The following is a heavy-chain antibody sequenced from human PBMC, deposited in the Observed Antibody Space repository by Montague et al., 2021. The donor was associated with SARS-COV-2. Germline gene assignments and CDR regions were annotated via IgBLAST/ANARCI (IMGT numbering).Heavy chain of an antibody. CDR3: ANGILTVDWYFDL. CDR1: GFPFSSYA. CDR2: ISGSGGST. Sequence: SRRLSCAASGFPFSSYAMSWVRQAPGKGLEWVSTISGSGGSTYYADSVKGRFTVSRDNSKNTLYLQMNSLRAEDTAVYYCANGILTVDWYFDLWGRGTLVTVSS. J-gene: IGHJ2*01. V-gene: IGHV3-23*01. D-gene: IGHD3-9*01.